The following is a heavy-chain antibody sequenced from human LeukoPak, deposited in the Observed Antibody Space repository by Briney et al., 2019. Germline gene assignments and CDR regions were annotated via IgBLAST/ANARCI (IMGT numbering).Heavy chain of an antibody. CDR2: IYYNGNT. V-gene: IGHV4-30-4*01. D-gene: IGHD2-2*01. Sequence: SQTLSLTCTVSGASIPSTDYYWSWIRQPPGKGLEWIGYIYYNGNTYTNPSLKSRLTISVDTSENQFSLKLSSVTAADTAVYYCARGSSSWYSSRIDYWGQGTLVTVSS. CDR1: GASIPSTDYY. J-gene: IGHJ4*01. CDR3: ARGSSSWYSSRIDY.